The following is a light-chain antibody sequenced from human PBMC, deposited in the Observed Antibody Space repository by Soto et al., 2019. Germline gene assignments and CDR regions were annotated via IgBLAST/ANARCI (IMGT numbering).Light chain of an antibody. J-gene: IGKJ5*01. CDR1: QSLLYNNTYNY. V-gene: IGKV2-28*01. CDR3: QQTHAVPLT. CDR2: FGS. Sequence: EIVMTQSPLTLPVTPGEPASLSCRSSQSLLYNNTYNYLDWYVQKPGQSPQLLIYFGSNRAPGVPSRFSGSGYGTDFTLSINNLHPEDVATYYCQQTHAVPLTFGQGTRLEIK.